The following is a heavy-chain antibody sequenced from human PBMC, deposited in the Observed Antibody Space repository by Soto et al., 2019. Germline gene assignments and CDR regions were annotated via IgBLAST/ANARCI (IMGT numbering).Heavy chain of an antibody. CDR3: AMISVDTYPLCWFVL. D-gene: IGHD5-18*01. CDR1: GDSVTSGNYY. V-gene: IGHV4-61*01. J-gene: IGHJ5*02. CDR2: IYYSGST. Sequence: PSETLSLTCTVSGDSVTSGNYYWSWIRQPPGKGLEWIGHIYYSGSTNYSPSLKSRVTISLDTSNNQFSLKVTSVTAADTAVYYCAMISVDTYPLCWFVLWGQGIL.